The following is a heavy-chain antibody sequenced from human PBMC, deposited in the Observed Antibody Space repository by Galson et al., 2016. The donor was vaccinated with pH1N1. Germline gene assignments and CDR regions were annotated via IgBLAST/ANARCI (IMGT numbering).Heavy chain of an antibody. V-gene: IGHV3-7*01. CDR3: SSWVNGWYNFFDY. Sequence: SLRLSCAASGFTFSSHWMSWVRQAPGKGLEWVANVKQDGSEKHYVDTVKGRFTISRDNAKNSLYLQMNRLRAEDTAVYYCSSWVNGWYNFFDYWGQGTLVTVSS. CDR2: VKQDGSEK. J-gene: IGHJ4*02. D-gene: IGHD6-19*01. CDR1: GFTFSSHW.